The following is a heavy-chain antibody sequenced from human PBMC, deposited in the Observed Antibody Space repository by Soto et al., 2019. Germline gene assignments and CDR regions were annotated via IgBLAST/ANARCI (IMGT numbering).Heavy chain of an antibody. V-gene: IGHV1-18*01. CDR2: ISAYNGNT. D-gene: IGHD1-7*01. Sequence: ASVKVSCKASGYTFTTYGLSWVRRAPGQGLEWMGWISAYNGNTNYAQKLQGRVTMTTDTSTSTAYMELRSLRSDDTAVYYCARENWNYGDYYYYYGMDVWGQGTTVTVSS. J-gene: IGHJ6*02. CDR3: ARENWNYGDYYYYYGMDV. CDR1: GYTFTTYG.